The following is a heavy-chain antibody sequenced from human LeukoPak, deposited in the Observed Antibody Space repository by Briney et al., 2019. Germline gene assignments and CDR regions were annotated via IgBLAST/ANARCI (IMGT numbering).Heavy chain of an antibody. V-gene: IGHV1-8*01. Sequence: ASVKVSCKASGYTFTSYDINWVRQATGQGLEWMGWMNPNSGNTGYAQKFQGRVTMTRNTSISTAYMELSSLRSKDTAVYYCARSPSLVRDAFDIWGQGTMVTVSS. CDR2: MNPNSGNT. CDR1: GYTFTSYD. D-gene: IGHD6-13*01. J-gene: IGHJ3*02. CDR3: ARSPSLVRDAFDI.